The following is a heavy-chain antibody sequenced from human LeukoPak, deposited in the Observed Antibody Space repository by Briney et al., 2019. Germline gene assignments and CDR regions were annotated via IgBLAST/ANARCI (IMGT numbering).Heavy chain of an antibody. CDR2: IIAYNGNT. J-gene: IGHJ4*02. Sequence: GSVTVSCKASGYTFTSYGISWVRQAPGQGLEWMGWIIAYNGNTNYAQKLQGRVTMTTDTSTSTAYMELRSVRSDDTAVYYCAREGYGDPRDFDYWGQGTLVTVSS. CDR3: AREGYGDPRDFDY. CDR1: GYTFTSYG. D-gene: IGHD4-17*01. V-gene: IGHV1-18*01.